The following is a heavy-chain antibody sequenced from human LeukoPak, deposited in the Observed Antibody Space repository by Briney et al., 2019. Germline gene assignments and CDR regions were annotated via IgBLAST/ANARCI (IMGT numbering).Heavy chain of an antibody. V-gene: IGHV3-48*03. CDR2: ISSSDGTR. CDR1: GFTFSSYE. Sequence: GGSLRLSCAASGFTFSSYEMNWVRQAPGKGLEWVSYISSSDGTRTYADSVKGRFTISRDNAKNSLYLEMNSLRAEDTAVYYCAREIVSAVAGNFDYWGQGTLVIVSS. J-gene: IGHJ4*02. CDR3: AREIVSAVAGNFDY. D-gene: IGHD6-19*01.